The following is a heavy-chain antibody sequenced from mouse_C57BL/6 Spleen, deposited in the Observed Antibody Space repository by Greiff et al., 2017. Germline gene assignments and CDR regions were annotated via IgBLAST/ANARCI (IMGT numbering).Heavy chain of an antibody. CDR3: ARLGRFGY. D-gene: IGHD4-1*01. V-gene: IGHV5-6*02. J-gene: IGHJ3*01. CDR1: GFTFSSYG. CDR2: ISSGGSYT. Sequence: DVMLVESGGDLVKPGGSLKLSCAASGFTFSSYGMSWVRQTPDKRLEWVATISSGGSYTYYPDSVKGRFTISRDNAKNTLYLQMSSRKSEDTAMYYGARLGRFGYWGQRNLVHVSA.